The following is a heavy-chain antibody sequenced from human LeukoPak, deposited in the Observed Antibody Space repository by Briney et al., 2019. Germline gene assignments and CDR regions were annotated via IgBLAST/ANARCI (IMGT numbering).Heavy chain of an antibody. J-gene: IGHJ4*02. CDR3: AVAVAGKPFDY. CDR1: GFTFSSYS. CDR2: ISSSSSYI. V-gene: IGHV3-21*01. D-gene: IGHD6-19*01. Sequence: KPGGSLRLSCAASGFTFSSYSMNWVRQAPGKGLEWVSSISSSSSYIYYADSVKGRFTISRDNAKNSLYLQMNSLRAEDTAVYYCAVAVAGKPFDYWGQGTLATVSS.